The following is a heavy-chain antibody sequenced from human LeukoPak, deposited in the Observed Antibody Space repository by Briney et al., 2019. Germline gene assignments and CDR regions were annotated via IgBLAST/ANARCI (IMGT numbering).Heavy chain of an antibody. CDR3: ANGGLQRLFGFDP. Sequence: PGGSLRLSCAASGFTFSSYGMSWVRQAPGKGLEWVSAISGSGGSTYYADSVKGRFTISRDNSKNTLYLQMNSLRAEDTAVYYCANGGLQRLFGFDPWGQGTLVTVSS. V-gene: IGHV3-23*01. CDR2: ISGSGGST. D-gene: IGHD3-22*01. CDR1: GFTFSSYG. J-gene: IGHJ5*02.